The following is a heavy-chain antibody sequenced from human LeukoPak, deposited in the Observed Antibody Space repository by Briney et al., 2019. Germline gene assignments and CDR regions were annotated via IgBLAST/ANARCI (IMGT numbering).Heavy chain of an antibody. Sequence: GGSLRLSCAASGFTFSSYWMSWVRQAPGKGLEWVVNIKQDGSEKYYVDSVKGRFTISRDNAKNSLYLQMNSLRAEDTAVYYCARDRTTYYYYGMDVWGQGTTVTVSS. CDR3: ARDRTTYYYYGMDV. CDR1: GFTFSSYW. CDR2: IKQDGSEK. D-gene: IGHD1-7*01. J-gene: IGHJ6*02. V-gene: IGHV3-7*01.